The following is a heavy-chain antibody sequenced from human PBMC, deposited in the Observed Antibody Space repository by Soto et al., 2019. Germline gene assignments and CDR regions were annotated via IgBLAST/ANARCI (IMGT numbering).Heavy chain of an antibody. CDR3: ARRGIATAGTSLDY. J-gene: IGHJ4*02. CDR1: GGSIRSSY. V-gene: IGHV4-59*08. Sequence: PSETLSLTCTVSGGSIRSSYWSWIRQPPGKGLEWIGYISDSGSTNYNPSLKSRVTISVDTSKNQFSLKLSSVTAADTAVYYCARRGIATAGTSLDYWGQGTLVTVSS. CDR2: ISDSGST. D-gene: IGHD6-13*01.